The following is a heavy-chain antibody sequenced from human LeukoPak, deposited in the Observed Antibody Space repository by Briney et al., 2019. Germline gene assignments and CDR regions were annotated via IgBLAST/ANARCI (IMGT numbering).Heavy chain of an antibody. V-gene: IGHV4-39*01. CDR2: IYYSGST. J-gene: IGHJ3*02. Sequence: PSETLSLTCTVSGGSISSSSYYWGWIRQPPGKGLEWIGSIYYSGSTYYNPSLKSRVTISVDTSKNQFSLTLSSVTAADTAVYYCARYCSSTSCYMDDAFDIWGQGTMVTVSS. D-gene: IGHD2-2*02. CDR3: ARYCSSTSCYMDDAFDI. CDR1: GGSISSSSYY.